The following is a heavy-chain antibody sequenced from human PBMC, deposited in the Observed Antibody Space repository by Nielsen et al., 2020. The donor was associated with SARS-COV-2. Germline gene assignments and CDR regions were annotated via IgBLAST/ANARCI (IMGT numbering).Heavy chain of an antibody. CDR1: GYTFTSYY. Sequence: ASVKVSCKASGYTFTSYYMHWVRQAPGQGLEWMGIINPSGGSTSYAQKFQGRVTMTRDTSTSTVYMELSSLRSEDTAVYYCARGDCSSTSCYTPLYGMDVWGQGTTVTVSS. D-gene: IGHD2-2*02. CDR2: INPSGGST. V-gene: IGHV1-46*01. J-gene: IGHJ6*02. CDR3: ARGDCSSTSCYTPLYGMDV.